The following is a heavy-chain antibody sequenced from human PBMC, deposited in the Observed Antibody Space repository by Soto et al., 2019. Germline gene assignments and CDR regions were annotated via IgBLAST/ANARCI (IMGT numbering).Heavy chain of an antibody. CDR3: ARGGYYDNVWGKLSHYGLDV. D-gene: IGHD3-16*01. V-gene: IGHV1-18*01. CDR1: GYTFIRYG. CDR2: ISPYNDQT. Sequence: QVQLVQSASEVMKPGASVKVSCKASGYTFIRYGITWVRQAPGQRLEWMGWISPYNDQTIYAQKLXXRVTMTACTATXTXYXXLRSLKSDDTAVYYCARGGYYDNVWGKLSHYGLDVWGQGTSVTVSS. J-gene: IGHJ6*02.